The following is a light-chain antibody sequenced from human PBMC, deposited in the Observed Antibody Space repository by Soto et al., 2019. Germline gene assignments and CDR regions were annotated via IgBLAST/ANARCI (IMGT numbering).Light chain of an antibody. V-gene: IGKV3-20*01. J-gene: IGKJ2*01. CDR1: QSVSSSY. Sequence: EMVLTQSPGTLSLSPGERATLSCRASQSVSSSYLAWYQQKPCQAPRLLIYGASTRATGLPDRFSGRGSGTDFTLTISSLESEDFAVYYCQQYGSSPYTFGQGTKLEIK. CDR2: GAS. CDR3: QQYGSSPYT.